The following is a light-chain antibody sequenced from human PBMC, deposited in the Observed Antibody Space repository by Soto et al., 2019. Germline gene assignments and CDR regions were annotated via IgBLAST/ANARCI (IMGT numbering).Light chain of an antibody. Sequence: EIVLTQSPGTLSLSPGERATLSCRASQSVSSSYLAWYQQKPGQAPMLLIYGASSRASGIPDRFSGSWSGTAFSLTISRLEPEDFAVYYCQQYGSSLSITFGQGTRLEIK. CDR1: QSVSSSY. CDR3: QQYGSSLSIT. V-gene: IGKV3-20*01. J-gene: IGKJ5*01. CDR2: GAS.